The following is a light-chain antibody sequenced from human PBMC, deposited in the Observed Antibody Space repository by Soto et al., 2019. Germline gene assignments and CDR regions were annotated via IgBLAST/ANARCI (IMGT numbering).Light chain of an antibody. CDR1: SSDVGGYNY. V-gene: IGLV2-14*01. CDR3: SSYTSSSTPVV. CDR2: EVS. J-gene: IGLJ2*01. Sequence: QSALTQPASVSGSPGQSITMSCTGTSSDVGGYNYVSWYQQYPGKAPKLMIYEVSNRPSGVSNRFSGSKSGNTASLTISGLQAEDEADYYCSSYTSSSTPVVFGGGTKLTVL.